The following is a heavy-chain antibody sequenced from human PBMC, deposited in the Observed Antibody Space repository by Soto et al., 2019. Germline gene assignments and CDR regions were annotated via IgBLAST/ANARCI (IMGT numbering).Heavy chain of an antibody. J-gene: IGHJ6*02. CDR2: IWYDGSNK. CDR3: ARDSTYYDFRGVGMDV. Sequence: QVQLVESGGGVVQPGRSLRLSCAASGFTFSSYGMHWVRQAPGKGLEWVAVIWYDGSNKYYADSVKGRFTISRDNSKNTLYLQMNSLRAEDTAVYYCARDSTYYDFRGVGMDVWGQGTTVTVSS. V-gene: IGHV3-33*01. D-gene: IGHD3-10*02. CDR1: GFTFSSYG.